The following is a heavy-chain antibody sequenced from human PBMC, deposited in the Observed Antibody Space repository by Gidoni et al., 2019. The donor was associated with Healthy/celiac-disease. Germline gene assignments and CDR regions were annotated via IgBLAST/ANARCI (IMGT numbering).Heavy chain of an antibody. CDR1: GGSISSGGYY. V-gene: IGHV4-31*03. J-gene: IGHJ4*02. CDR3: ATNLPGYSSSWSFRY. D-gene: IGHD6-13*01. CDR2: IYYSGST. Sequence: QVQLQESGPGLVKPSQTLSLTCTVAGGSISSGGYYWSWIRQHPGKGLEWIGYIYYSGSTYYNPSLKSRVTISVDTSKNQFSLKLSSVTAADTAVYYCATNLPGYSSSWSFRYWGQGTLVTVSS.